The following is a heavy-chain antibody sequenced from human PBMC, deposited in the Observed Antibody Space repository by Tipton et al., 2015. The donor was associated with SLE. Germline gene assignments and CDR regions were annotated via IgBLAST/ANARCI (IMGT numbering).Heavy chain of an antibody. D-gene: IGHD7-27*01. CDR1: GFTFSRYD. J-gene: IGHJ4*02. Sequence: SLRLSCAASGFTFSRYDMHWVRQTTGKGLEWVSSIDTSGGRYYAGSVKGRFIISREDAKDSLYLQMSSLRAGDAAVYYCATDLGIGVYWGQGTLVTVSS. CDR3: ATDLGIGVY. CDR2: IDTSGGR. V-gene: IGHV3-13*01.